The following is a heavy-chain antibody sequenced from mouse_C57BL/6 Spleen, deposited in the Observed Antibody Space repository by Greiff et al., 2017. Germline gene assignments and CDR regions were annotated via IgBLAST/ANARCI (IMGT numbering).Heavy chain of an antibody. V-gene: IGHV1-15*01. CDR1: GYTFTDYE. D-gene: IGHD1-1*01. CDR2: IDPETGGT. CDR3: TSPDYYGSSQGYFDV. Sequence: QVQLQQSGAELVRPGASVTLSCKASGYTFTDYEMHWVKQTPVHGLEWIGAIDPETGGTAYNQKFKGKDILTADKSSSTAYMELRSLTSEDSAVYYCTSPDYYGSSQGYFDVWGTGTTVTVSS. J-gene: IGHJ1*03.